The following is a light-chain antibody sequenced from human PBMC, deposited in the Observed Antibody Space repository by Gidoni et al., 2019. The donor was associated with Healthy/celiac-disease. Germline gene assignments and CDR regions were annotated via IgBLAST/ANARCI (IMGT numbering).Light chain of an antibody. CDR3: QQYYSTPCS. J-gene: IGKJ2*04. CDR1: QSVLYSSNNKNY. V-gene: IGKV4-1*01. CDR2: WAS. Sequence: IVMTQSPDSLAVSLGERATINCKSSQSVLYSSNNKNYLAWYQQKPGKPPKLLIYWASTRESGVPDRFSGSGSGTDFTLTISSLQAEDVAVYYCQQYYSTPCSFGQGTKLEIK.